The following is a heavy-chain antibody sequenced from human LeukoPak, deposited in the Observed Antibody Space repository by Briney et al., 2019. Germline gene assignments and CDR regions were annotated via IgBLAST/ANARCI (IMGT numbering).Heavy chain of an antibody. D-gene: IGHD3-16*02. CDR3: SKSIWGSYRPTDY. V-gene: IGHV4-34*01. CDR2: INHSGST. Sequence: PSETLSLTCTVSGGSISSYYWSWIRQPPGKGLEWIGEINHSGSTNYNPSLKSRVTISVDTSKNQFSLKLSSVTAADTAVYYCSKSIWGSYRPTDYWGQGTLVTVSS. J-gene: IGHJ4*02. CDR1: GGSISSYY.